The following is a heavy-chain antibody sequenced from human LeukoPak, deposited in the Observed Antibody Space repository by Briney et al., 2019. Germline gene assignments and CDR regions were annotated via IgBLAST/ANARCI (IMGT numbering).Heavy chain of an antibody. CDR1: GFTLSSYA. CDR2: ISGSTGST. CDR3: AIDLRFSSDW. V-gene: IGHV3-23*01. J-gene: IGHJ4*02. D-gene: IGHD6-13*01. Sequence: GGSLRLSCAASGFTLSSYAMGWVRQAPGKGLEWVSLISGSTGSTFYTDSVKGRFTISRDNSKNTLYLQMNSLRAEDTAMYYCAIDLRFSSDWWGQGTLVTVSS.